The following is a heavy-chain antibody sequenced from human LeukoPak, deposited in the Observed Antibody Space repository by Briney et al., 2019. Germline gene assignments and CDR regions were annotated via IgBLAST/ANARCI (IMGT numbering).Heavy chain of an antibody. Sequence: PGGSLRLSCAASGFTFSSYWMHWVRQAPGKGLVWVSRINRDGSSTSYADSVKGRFTISRDNAKNTLYLQMNSLRAEDTAVYYCARAGGAMGLRWGQGTLVTVSS. CDR1: GFTFSSYW. J-gene: IGHJ4*02. V-gene: IGHV3-74*01. CDR2: INRDGSST. D-gene: IGHD3-16*01. CDR3: ARAGGAMGLR.